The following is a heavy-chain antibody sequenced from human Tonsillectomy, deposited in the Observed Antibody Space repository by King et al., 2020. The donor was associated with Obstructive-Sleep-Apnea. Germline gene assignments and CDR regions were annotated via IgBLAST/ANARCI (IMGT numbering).Heavy chain of an antibody. Sequence: QLQESGPGLVEPSETLSLTCTVSGASVNSFYWSWIRQPAGGGLKWIGRIYTSGSTDHNPSLKSRVTLSVATSKNNFSLKLTSVTAADTAVYYCARVGETIYYYYGMDVWGQGTTVTVSS. CDR3: ARVGETIYYYYGMDV. CDR1: GASVNSFY. CDR2: IYTSGST. J-gene: IGHJ6*02. D-gene: IGHD1-7*01. V-gene: IGHV4-4*07.